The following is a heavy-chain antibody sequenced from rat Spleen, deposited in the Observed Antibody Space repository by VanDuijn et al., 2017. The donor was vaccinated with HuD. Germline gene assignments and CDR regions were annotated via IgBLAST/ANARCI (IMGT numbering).Heavy chain of an antibody. CDR2: ISFDGSST. J-gene: IGHJ3*01. Sequence: EVQLVESGGGLVQPGRSLKLSCAASGFTFTDYNMAWVRQAPTKGLEWVATISFDGSSTYYRDSVKGRFTVSRDNAMSTLYLQMDSLRSDDTATYYCSRLTTLAYWGQGTLVTVSS. V-gene: IGHV5-29*01. CDR1: GFTFTDYN. CDR3: SRLTTLAY.